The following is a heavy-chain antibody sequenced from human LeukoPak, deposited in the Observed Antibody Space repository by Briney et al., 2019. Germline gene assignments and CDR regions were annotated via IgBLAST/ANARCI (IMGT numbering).Heavy chain of an antibody. V-gene: IGHV3-7*01. J-gene: IGHJ4*02. CDR3: ARAWVRGVIDQGFDY. CDR1: GFTFSSYW. D-gene: IGHD3-10*01. Sequence: GGSLRLSCAASGFTFSSYWMSWVRQAPGKGLEWVANIKQDGSEKYYVGSVKGRFTISRDNAKNSLYLQMNSLRAEDTAVYYCARAWVRGVIDQGFDYWGQGTLVTVSS. CDR2: IKQDGSEK.